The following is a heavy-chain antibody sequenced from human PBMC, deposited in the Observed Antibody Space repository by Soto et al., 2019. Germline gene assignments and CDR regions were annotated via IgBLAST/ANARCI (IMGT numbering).Heavy chain of an antibody. Sequence: PGGSLRLSCEVSGFTFENYAMSWVRQAPGKGLEWVSAISGSGGSTYYADSVKGRFTISRDNSKNTPYLQMNSLRAEDTAVYYCAITLNYYDSSGYRPAPFDYWGQGTLVTVSS. CDR2: ISGSGGST. CDR3: AITLNYYDSSGYRPAPFDY. V-gene: IGHV3-23*01. CDR1: GFTFENYA. D-gene: IGHD3-22*01. J-gene: IGHJ4*02.